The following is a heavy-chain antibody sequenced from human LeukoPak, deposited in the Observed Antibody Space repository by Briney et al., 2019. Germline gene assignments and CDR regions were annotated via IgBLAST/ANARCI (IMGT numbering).Heavy chain of an antibody. J-gene: IGHJ4*02. CDR1: GFTVSSNY. CDR3: ARDLVGSGLFDY. D-gene: IGHD6-19*01. V-gene: IGHV3-53*01. CDR2: IYSGGST. Sequence: GGSLRLSCAASGFTVSSNYMSWVRQAPGKGLEWVSVIYSGGSTYYADSVKGRFTISRGNSKNTLYLQMNSLRAEDTAVYYCARDLVGSGLFDYWGQGTLVTVSS.